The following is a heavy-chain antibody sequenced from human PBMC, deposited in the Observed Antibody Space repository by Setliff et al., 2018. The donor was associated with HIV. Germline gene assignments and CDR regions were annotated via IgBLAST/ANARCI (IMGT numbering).Heavy chain of an antibody. D-gene: IGHD2-21*02. Sequence: SETLSLTCTVPGGSFSSNSYYWGWIRQPPGKGLEWIGSISYTGNAYNTPSLKSRVTISVDASKNQISLKLTSVTAADTATYYCAREGDGIDYWGQGTLVTVSS. V-gene: IGHV4-39*02. CDR2: ISYTGNA. CDR1: GGSFSSNSYY. CDR3: AREGDGIDY. J-gene: IGHJ4*02.